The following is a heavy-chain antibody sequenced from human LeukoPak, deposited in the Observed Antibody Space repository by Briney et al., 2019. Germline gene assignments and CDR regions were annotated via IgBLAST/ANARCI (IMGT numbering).Heavy chain of an antibody. CDR1: GGTFSSYA. D-gene: IGHD2-8*01. Sequence: SVKVSCKASGGTFSSYAISWVRQAPGQGLEWMGRIIPIFGTANYAQKFQGRVTITTDESTSTAYMELSSLRSEDTAVYYCAREAIVLMVYAEPYYFDYWGQGTQVTVSS. CDR2: IIPIFGTA. J-gene: IGHJ4*02. V-gene: IGHV1-69*05. CDR3: AREAIVLMVYAEPYYFDY.